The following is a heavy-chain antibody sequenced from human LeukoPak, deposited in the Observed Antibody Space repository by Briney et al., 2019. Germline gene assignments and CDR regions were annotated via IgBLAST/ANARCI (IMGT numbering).Heavy chain of an antibody. CDR1: GGSISSYY. J-gene: IGHJ4*02. V-gene: IGHV4-59*01. CDR3: ARDGRALAADGYFDY. CDR2: IYYSGST. D-gene: IGHD6-13*01. Sequence: SETLSLTCTVSGGSISSYYWSWIRQPPGKGLEWIGYIYYSGSTNYNPSLKSRVTISVDTSKNQFSLKMSSVTAADTAVYYCARDGRALAADGYFDYWGQGTLVTVSS.